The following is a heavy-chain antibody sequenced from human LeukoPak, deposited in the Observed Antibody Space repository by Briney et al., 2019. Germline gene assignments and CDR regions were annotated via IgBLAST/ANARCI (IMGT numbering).Heavy chain of an antibody. CDR1: GYTFTGYY. CDR3: ARGSHYDYVWGSYLNYYYYMDV. D-gene: IGHD3-16*02. CDR2: INPNSGGT. V-gene: IGHV1-2*06. Sequence: GASVKVSCKASGYTFTGYYMHWVRQAPGQGLEWMGRINPNSGGTNYAQKFQGRVTMTRDTSISTAYMELSRLRSDDTAVYYCARGSHYDYVWGSYLNYYYYMDVWGKGTTVTVSS. J-gene: IGHJ6*03.